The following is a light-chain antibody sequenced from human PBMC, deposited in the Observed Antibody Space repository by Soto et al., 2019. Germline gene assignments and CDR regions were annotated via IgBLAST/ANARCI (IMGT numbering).Light chain of an antibody. CDR3: QQYYSYPWT. CDR1: QGISSY. CDR2: AAS. V-gene: IGKV1-8*01. Sequence: AIGMTQSPSSLSASTGDRVTITCRASQGISSYLAWYQQKPGKAPKLLIYAASTLQSGVPSRFSGSGSGTDFTLTISCLQSEDFATYYCQQYYSYPWTFGQGTKVEIK. J-gene: IGKJ1*01.